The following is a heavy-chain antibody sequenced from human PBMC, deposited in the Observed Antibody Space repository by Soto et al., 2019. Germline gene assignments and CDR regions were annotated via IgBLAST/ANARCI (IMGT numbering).Heavy chain of an antibody. V-gene: IGHV3-20*01. CDR2: INWNGGST. CDR1: GFTFDDYG. Sequence: GGSLRLSCAASGFTFDDYGMSWVRQAPGKGLEWVSGINWNGGSTGYADSVKGRFTISRDNAKNSLYLQMNSLRAEDTALYHCARAQYQLLGRMDVWGKGTTVTVSS. CDR3: ARAQYQLLGRMDV. J-gene: IGHJ6*04. D-gene: IGHD2-2*01.